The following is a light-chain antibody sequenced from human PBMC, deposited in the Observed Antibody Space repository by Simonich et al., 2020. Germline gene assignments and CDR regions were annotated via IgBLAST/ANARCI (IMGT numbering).Light chain of an antibody. CDR3: QQYYSTPYT. Sequence: DIVMTQSPDSLAVSLGERATINCKYSQSVLYSSNNKNNLAWYQQKPGQPPKLLIYWASTRESGVPYRISGSGSGTDFTLTISSLQAEDVAVYYCQQYYSTPYTFGQGTKLEIK. J-gene: IGKJ2*01. CDR1: QSVLYSSNNKNN. CDR2: WAS. V-gene: IGKV4-1*01.